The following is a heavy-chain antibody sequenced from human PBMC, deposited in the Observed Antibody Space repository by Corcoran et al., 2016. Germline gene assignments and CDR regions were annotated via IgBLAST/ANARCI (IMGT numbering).Heavy chain of an antibody. D-gene: IGHD2-2*02. CDR1: GGSFSGYY. J-gene: IGHJ5*02. V-gene: IGHV4-34*01. Sequence: EQQQQWGAGLLKPSETLSLTCAVYGGSFSGYYWSWIRQPPGKGLEWIGEINHSGSTNYNPSLKSRVTISVDTSKNQFSLKLSPVTAAATAVSYCARVLCYKVCGRGWFDPWGQGTLVTVSS. CDR2: INHSGST. CDR3: ARVLCYKVCGRGWFDP.